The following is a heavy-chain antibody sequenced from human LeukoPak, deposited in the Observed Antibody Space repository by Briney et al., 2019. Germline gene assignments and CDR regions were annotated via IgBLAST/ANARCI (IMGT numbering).Heavy chain of an antibody. CDR3: ARGTYGSSWQLEHFDY. J-gene: IGHJ4*02. CDR1: GGSISSHY. D-gene: IGHD6-13*01. Sequence: SETLSLTCIVSGGSISSHYWSWIRQPPGKGLEWIGFIYYSGSTNYNPSFQSRVTIPVDTSKNQFSLKLSSLTAADTAVYYCARGTYGSSWQLEHFDYWGQGTLVTVSS. V-gene: IGHV4-59*11. CDR2: IYYSGST.